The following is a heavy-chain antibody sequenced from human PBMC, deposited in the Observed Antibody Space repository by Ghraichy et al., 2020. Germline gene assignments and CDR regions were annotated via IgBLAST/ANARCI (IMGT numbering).Heavy chain of an antibody. J-gene: IGHJ4*02. Sequence: GGSLRLSCAASGFTFSSYAMSWVRQAPGKGLEWVSAISGSGGSTYYADSVKGRFTISRDNSKNTLYLQMYSLRAEDTAVYYCAKVPGTVTKGYYDYWCQGTLVTVSS. V-gene: IGHV3-23*01. D-gene: IGHD4-17*01. CDR3: AKVPGTVTKGYYDY. CDR1: GFTFSSYA. CDR2: ISGSGGST.